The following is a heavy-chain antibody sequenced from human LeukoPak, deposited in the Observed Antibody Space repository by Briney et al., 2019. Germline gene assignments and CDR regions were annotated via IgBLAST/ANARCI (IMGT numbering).Heavy chain of an antibody. V-gene: IGHV1-69*01. CDR1: GGTFSSYA. Sequence: GSSVKVSCKASGGTFSSYAISWVRQAPGQGLEWMGGIIPIFGTANYAQKFQGRVTITADESTSTAYMELSSLRSEDTAVYYCARDHPTDYYDSSVDPWGQGTLVTVSS. D-gene: IGHD3-22*01. CDR2: IIPIFGTA. J-gene: IGHJ5*02. CDR3: ARDHPTDYYDSSVDP.